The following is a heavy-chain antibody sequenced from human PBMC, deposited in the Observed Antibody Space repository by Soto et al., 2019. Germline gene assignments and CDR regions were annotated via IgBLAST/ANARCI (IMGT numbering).Heavy chain of an antibody. J-gene: IGHJ4*02. Sequence: QVQLVESGGGVVQPGRSLRLSCAASGFTFSSYGMHWVRQAPGKGLEWVARINPNTGDTDSAQRFQGRVTMTRDSSISTAYMELSRLRSDDTAVYYCATDGGFWSAYNPKWGFTGFLYWGQGSMVTVSS. D-gene: IGHD3-3*01. V-gene: IGHV1-2*06. CDR1: GFTFSSYG. CDR3: ATDGGFWSAYNPKWGFTGFLY. CDR2: INPNTGDT.